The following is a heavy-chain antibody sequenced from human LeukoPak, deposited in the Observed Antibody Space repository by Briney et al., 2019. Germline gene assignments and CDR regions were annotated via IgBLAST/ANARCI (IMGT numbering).Heavy chain of an antibody. D-gene: IGHD3-22*01. J-gene: IGHJ4*02. CDR2: IYYSGST. V-gene: IGHV4-59*01. Sequence: SSETLPLTCTVSGGSMNDYYWTWIRQPPGRGLEWIGYIYYSGSTNYNPSLKSRVTISVDTSKNQFSLKLSSVTTADTAVYYCARGSRRHYDGSGYYFGEFDFWGQGILVTVSS. CDR1: GGSMNDYY. CDR3: ARGSRRHYDGSGYYFGEFDF.